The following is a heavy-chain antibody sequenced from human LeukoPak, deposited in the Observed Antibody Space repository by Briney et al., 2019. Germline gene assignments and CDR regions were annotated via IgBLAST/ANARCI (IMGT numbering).Heavy chain of an antibody. D-gene: IGHD3-16*01. CDR1: GFTFSSYA. CDR3: AKDDDWGRFNH. V-gene: IGHV3-23*01. J-gene: IGHJ1*01. CDR2: ISGSGGST. Sequence: GGSLRLSCAASGFTFSSYAMSWVRQAPGKGLEWVSAISGSGGSTYSADSVKGRFTISRDNFKNTVSLQLNSLRAEDTAMYYCAKDDDWGRFNHWGQGTLVTVSS.